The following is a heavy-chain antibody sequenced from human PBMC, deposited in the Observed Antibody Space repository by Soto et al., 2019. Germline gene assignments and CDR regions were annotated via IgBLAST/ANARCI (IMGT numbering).Heavy chain of an antibody. Sequence: GASVKVSCKASGYTFTSYYMHWVRQAPGQGLEWMGIINPSGGSTSYAQKFQGRVTMTRDTSTSTVYMELSSLRSEDTALYYFARAKYYYDGSGYYPILDYWGQGTLVTVSS. CDR1: GYTFTSYY. D-gene: IGHD3-22*01. CDR3: ARAKYYYDGSGYYPILDY. CDR2: INPSGGST. V-gene: IGHV1-46*01. J-gene: IGHJ4*02.